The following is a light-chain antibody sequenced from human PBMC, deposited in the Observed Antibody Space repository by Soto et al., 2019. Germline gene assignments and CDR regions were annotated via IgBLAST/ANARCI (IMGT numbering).Light chain of an antibody. J-gene: IGKJ5*01. CDR3: QQSSSSPIT. Sequence: TQSPSTLSASVGDRVTITCRASQSVSSSYLAWYQQKPGQVPRLLMYAASSRATGIPDRFSGSGSGTDFTLTISRLEAEDFAVYYCQQSSSSPITFGQGTRLE. CDR1: QSVSSSY. V-gene: IGKV3-20*01. CDR2: AAS.